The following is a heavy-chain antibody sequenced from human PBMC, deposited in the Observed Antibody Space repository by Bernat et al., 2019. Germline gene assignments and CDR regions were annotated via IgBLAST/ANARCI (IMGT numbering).Heavy chain of an antibody. CDR1: GGSVSSTSNY. CDR3: ARALFPLSNFSDP. V-gene: IGHV4-39*01. J-gene: IGHJ5*02. CDR2: IYYNGDT. D-gene: IGHD1-1*01. Sequence: QLQLQESGPGLVKTSETLSLTCTVSGGSVSSTSNYWGWIRQPPGKGLEWIGTIYYNGDTYHNPSLKSRVTISVDTSKNQVSLKLSSVTAADTAVYYCARALFPLSNFSDPWGQGTLVSVSS.